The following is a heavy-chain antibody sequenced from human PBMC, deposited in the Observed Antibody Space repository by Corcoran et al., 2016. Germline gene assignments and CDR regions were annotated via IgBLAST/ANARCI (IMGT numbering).Heavy chain of an antibody. CDR2: IKQDGSEK. J-gene: IGHJ6*02. Sequence: EVQLVESGGGLVQPGGSLRLSCAASGFTFSSYWMSWVRQAPGKGLEWVANIKQDGSEKYYVDSVRGRFTISRDNAKNSLYLQMNSLRAEDTAVYYCAREMSRDTAMEYYYYGMDVWGQGTTVTVSS. V-gene: IGHV3-7*01. D-gene: IGHD5-18*01. CDR3: AREMSRDTAMEYYYYGMDV. CDR1: GFTFSSYW.